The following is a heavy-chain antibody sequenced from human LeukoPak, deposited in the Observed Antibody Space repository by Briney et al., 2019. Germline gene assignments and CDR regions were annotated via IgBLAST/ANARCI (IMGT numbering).Heavy chain of an antibody. CDR1: GFTFSSYS. CDR2: ISSSSSYM. V-gene: IGHV3-21*04. D-gene: IGHD3-3*01. CDR3: ARQGRSWDY. Sequence: GGSLRLSCAASGFTFSSYSMSWVRQAPGKGLEWVSTISSSSSYMYYAGSVEGRFTISRDNAKNSLYLQMNSLRVEDTAVYFCARQGRSWDYWGQGTLVTVSS. J-gene: IGHJ4*02.